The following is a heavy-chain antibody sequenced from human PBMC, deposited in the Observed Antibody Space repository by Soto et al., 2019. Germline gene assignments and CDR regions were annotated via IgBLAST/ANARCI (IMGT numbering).Heavy chain of an antibody. Sequence: EASVRVSCKGTGYTFPIYGISWVRQAPGQGIEWMGWISAYGGNTNYAQKLQGRVTMTTDTSTSTAYMELRSLRSDDTAVYYCARPYYCDSSGYYAFDYWGQGTLVTVSS. J-gene: IGHJ4*02. CDR3: ARPYYCDSSGYYAFDY. CDR2: ISAYGGNT. CDR1: GYTFPIYG. V-gene: IGHV1-18*04. D-gene: IGHD3-22*01.